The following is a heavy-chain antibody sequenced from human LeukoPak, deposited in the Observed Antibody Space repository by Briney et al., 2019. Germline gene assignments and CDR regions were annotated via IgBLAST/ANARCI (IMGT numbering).Heavy chain of an antibody. CDR3: ARGFDIVGATTGIDY. V-gene: IGHV4-34*01. J-gene: IGHJ4*02. CDR2: INHSGST. D-gene: IGHD1-26*01. CDR1: GGSFSGYY. Sequence: SETLSLTCAVYGGSFSGYYWSWIRQPPGKGLEWIGEINHSGSTNYNPSLKSRVTTSVDTSRNQFSLKLSSVTAADTAVYYCARGFDIVGATTGIDYWGQGTLVTVSS.